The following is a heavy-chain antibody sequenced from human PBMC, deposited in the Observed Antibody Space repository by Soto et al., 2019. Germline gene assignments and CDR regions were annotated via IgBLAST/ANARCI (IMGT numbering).Heavy chain of an antibody. CDR1: GGTFSSYA. D-gene: IGHD3-22*01. CDR3: AKGGYYDSSGYYYGGFYFDY. CDR2: LIPIFGTA. Sequence: QVQLVQSGAEVKKPGSSVKVSCKASGGTFSSYAISWVRQAPGQGLEWMGGLIPIFGTANYAQKFQGRVTITADESTSTGYMEVSSLRSEDTSVYYCAKGGYYDSSGYYYGGFYFDYWGQGTLVTVSS. V-gene: IGHV1-69*01. J-gene: IGHJ4*02.